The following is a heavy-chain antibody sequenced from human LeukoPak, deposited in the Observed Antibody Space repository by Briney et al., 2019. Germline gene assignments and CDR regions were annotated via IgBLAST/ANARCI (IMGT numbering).Heavy chain of an antibody. J-gene: IGHJ4*02. CDR3: VKGARGYFDWPYDY. CDR1: GFTFSSYA. Sequence: GGSLRLSCSASGFTFSSYAMHWVRQAPGKGLEYVSAISSNGGSTYYADSVKGRFTISRDNSKNTLYLQVSSLRAEDTAVYYCVKGARGYFDWPYDYWGQGTLVTVSS. CDR2: ISSNGGST. V-gene: IGHV3-64D*06. D-gene: IGHD3-9*01.